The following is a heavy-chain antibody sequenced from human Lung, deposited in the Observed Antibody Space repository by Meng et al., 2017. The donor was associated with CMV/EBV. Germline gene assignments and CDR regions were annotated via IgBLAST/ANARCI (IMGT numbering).Heavy chain of an antibody. D-gene: IGHD3-22*01. V-gene: IGHV1-69*05. J-gene: IGHJ6*02. CDR2: IIPIFGTA. CDR3: ARTCYDSSGYDAYYYYAMDV. CDR1: GGNFGTYA. Sequence: SVXVSCKASGGNFGTYAISWVRQAPGQGLEWMGGIIPIFGTASFAQKFQGRVTITTDESTAYMELSSLRSEDAAVYYCARTCYDSSGYDAYYYYAMDVWXQGTTVTVSS.